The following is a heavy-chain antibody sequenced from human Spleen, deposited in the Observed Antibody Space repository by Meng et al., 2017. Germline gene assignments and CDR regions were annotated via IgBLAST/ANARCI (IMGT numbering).Heavy chain of an antibody. CDR2: IYHSGST. D-gene: IGHD2-21*01. CDR3: TKNDFYCLGY. J-gene: IGHJ4*02. CDR1: GGSFSGYY. Sequence: GSLRLSCAVYGGSFSGYYWSWIRQPPGKGLEWIGEIYHSGSTNYNPSLKSRITISVDKPKNQFSLTLSSVTAADTAVYYCTKNDFYCLGYWGQGTRVHCSS. V-gene: IGHV4-34*01.